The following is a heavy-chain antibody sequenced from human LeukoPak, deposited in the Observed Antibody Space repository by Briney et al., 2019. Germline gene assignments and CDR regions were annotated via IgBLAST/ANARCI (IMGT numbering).Heavy chain of an antibody. CDR2: IYYSGST. D-gene: IGHD5-12*01. CDR1: GGSISSSSYY. CDR3: APHGGGDIVAPYGFYFDY. J-gene: IGHJ4*02. V-gene: IGHV4-39*01. Sequence: SETLSLTCTVSGGSISSSSYYWGWIRQPPGKGLEWIGSIYYSGSTYYNPSLKSRVTISVDTSKNQFSLKLRSVTAAAPAVFYCAPHGGGDIVAPYGFYFDYWGQGTLVTVSS.